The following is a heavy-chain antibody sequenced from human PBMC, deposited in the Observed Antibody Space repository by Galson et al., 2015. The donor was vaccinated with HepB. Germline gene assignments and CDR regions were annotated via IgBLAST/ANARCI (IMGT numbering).Heavy chain of an antibody. CDR3: ARDGYGGNGGGYWLVDAFDI. CDR1: GFTFSSYG. V-gene: IGHV3-48*02. CDR2: ISSSSSTI. J-gene: IGHJ3*02. Sequence: LRLSCAASGFTFSSYGMNWVRQAPGKGLEWVSYISSSSSTIYYADSVKGRFTISRDNAKNSLYLQMNSLRDEDTAVYYCARDGYGGNGGGYWLVDAFDIWGQGTMVTVSS. D-gene: IGHD4-23*01.